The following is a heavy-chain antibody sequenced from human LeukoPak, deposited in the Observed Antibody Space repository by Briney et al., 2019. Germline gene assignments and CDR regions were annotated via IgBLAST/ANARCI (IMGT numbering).Heavy chain of an antibody. CDR2: IRYDGSNK. J-gene: IGHJ4*02. D-gene: IGHD3-10*01. CDR1: XXXXXNYD. Sequence: GGSLXXXXXXXXXXXXNYDMRWVRXAPGKGLEWVAFIRYDGSNKYYADFVKGRFTISRDNSKNTLYLLMNSLRAEDTAVYYCAKDSGSYYTSDCWGQGTLVTVSS. V-gene: IGHV3-30*02. CDR3: AKDSGSYYTSDC.